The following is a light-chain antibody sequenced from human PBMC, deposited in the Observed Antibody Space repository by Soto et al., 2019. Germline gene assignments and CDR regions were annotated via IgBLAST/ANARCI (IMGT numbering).Light chain of an antibody. CDR1: SGHSNYA. CDR2: LNSDGSH. V-gene: IGLV4-69*01. CDR3: QTWGSGIVV. Sequence: QLVLTQSPSASASLGASVKLTCTLSSGHSNYAIAWHQQQSEKGPRYLMKLNSDGSHSKGDGIPDRFSGSSSGAERYLTISSLQSADEADYYCQTWGSGIVVCGGGTKLTVL. J-gene: IGLJ2*01.